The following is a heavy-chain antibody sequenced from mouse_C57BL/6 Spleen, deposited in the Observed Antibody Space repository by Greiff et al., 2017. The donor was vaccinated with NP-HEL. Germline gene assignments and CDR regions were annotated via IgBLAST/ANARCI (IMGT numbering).Heavy chain of an antibody. CDR3: AREDWAMDY. CDR2: SRNKANDYTT. J-gene: IGHJ4*01. CDR1: GFTFSDFY. Sequence: EVQLVESGGGLVQSGRSLRLSCATSGFTFSDFYMEWVRQAPGKGLEWIAASRNKANDYTTEYSASVKGRFIVSRDTSQSILYLQMNALRAEDTAIYYCAREDWAMDYWGQGTSVTVSS. V-gene: IGHV7-1*01. D-gene: IGHD4-1*01.